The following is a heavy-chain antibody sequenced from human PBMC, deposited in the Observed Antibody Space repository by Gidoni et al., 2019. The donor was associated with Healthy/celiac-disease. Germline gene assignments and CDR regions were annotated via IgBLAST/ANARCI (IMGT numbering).Heavy chain of an antibody. CDR1: GFTFDDYA. V-gene: IGHV3-9*01. CDR3: AKDMSGYVGRHFDY. D-gene: IGHD5-12*01. Sequence: EVQLVESGGGLVQPGRSLRLSCAASGFTFDDYAMHWVRQAPGKGLEWVSGISWNSGSIGYADSVKGRFTISRDNAKNSLYLQMNSLRAEDTALYYCAKDMSGYVGRHFDYWGQGTLVTVSS. J-gene: IGHJ4*02. CDR2: ISWNSGSI.